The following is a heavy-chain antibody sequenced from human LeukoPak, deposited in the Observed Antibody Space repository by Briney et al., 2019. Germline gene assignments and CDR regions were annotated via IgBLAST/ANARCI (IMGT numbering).Heavy chain of an antibody. V-gene: IGHV7-4-1*01. CDR2: INTNTGNP. J-gene: IGHJ6*03. Sequence: ASVKVSCKASGYTFPTYAMNWVRQAPGQGLEWMGWINTNTGNPTYAQDFTGRFVFSLDTSVSTAYLQIRSLKAEDTAVYYCARVLRSGKYYYYYYMDVWGKGTTVTVSS. CDR1: GYTFPTYA. D-gene: IGHD3-10*01. CDR3: ARVLRSGKYYYYYYMDV.